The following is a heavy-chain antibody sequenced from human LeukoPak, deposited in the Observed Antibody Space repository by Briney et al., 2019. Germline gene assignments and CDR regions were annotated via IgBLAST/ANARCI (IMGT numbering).Heavy chain of an antibody. CDR1: GGSFSGYY. J-gene: IGHJ5*02. Sequence: SETPSLTCAVYGGSFSGYYWSWIRQPPGKGLEWIGEINHSGSTNYNPSLKSRVTISVETSKNQFSLKLKSVTAADTAVYYCARGGYYGSGNDFRFDPWGQGTLVTVSS. CDR3: ARGGYYGSGNDFRFDP. V-gene: IGHV4-34*01. CDR2: INHSGST. D-gene: IGHD3-10*01.